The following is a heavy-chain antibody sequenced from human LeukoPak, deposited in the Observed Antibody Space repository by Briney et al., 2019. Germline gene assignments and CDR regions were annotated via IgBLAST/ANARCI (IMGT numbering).Heavy chain of an antibody. CDR2: INWNGGST. V-gene: IGHV3-20*01. CDR1: GFSFDDYG. D-gene: IGHD3-3*01. CDR3: ARDRSGYANDAFDF. J-gene: IGHJ3*01. Sequence: GGSLRLSCAASGFSFDDYGMTWVRQAPGKGLEWVSSINWNGGSTGYADSVKGRFTISRDNSKNTMFLQMNSLRAEDTAVYHCARDRSGYANDAFDFWGQGTMVTVSS.